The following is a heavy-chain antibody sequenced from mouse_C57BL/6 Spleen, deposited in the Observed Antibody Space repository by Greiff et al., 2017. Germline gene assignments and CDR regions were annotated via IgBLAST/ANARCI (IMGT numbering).Heavy chain of an antibody. V-gene: IGHV5-4*01. CDR3: ARDHYYDPLYAMDY. Sequence: EVQLVESGGGLVKPGGSLKLSCAASGFTFSSYAMSWVRQTPEKRLEWVATISDGGSYTYYPDNVKGRFTISRDNAKNNLYLQMSHLKSEDTAMYYCARDHYYDPLYAMDYWGQGTSVTVSS. CDR2: ISDGGSYT. CDR1: GFTFSSYA. J-gene: IGHJ4*01. D-gene: IGHD2-4*01.